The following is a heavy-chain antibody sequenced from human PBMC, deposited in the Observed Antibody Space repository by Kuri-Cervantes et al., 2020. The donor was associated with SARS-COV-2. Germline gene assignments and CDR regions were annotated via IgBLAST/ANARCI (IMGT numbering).Heavy chain of an antibody. V-gene: IGHV5-51*01. CDR1: GYRFTSYW. J-gene: IGHJ3*02. CDR3: ARQEHGMVRGVIFAVAFDI. Sequence: KVSCKGSGYRFTSYWIGWVRQMPGKGLEWMGCIYPSDSDNRYSPSFQGQVTISTDKSIFTAYLEWSSLKASDTAMYYCARQEHGMVRGVIFAVAFDIWGQGTMVTVSS. D-gene: IGHD3-10*01. CDR2: IYPSDSDN.